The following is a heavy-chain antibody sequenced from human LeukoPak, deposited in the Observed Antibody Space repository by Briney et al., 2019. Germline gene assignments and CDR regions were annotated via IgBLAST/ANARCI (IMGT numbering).Heavy chain of an antibody. Sequence: SETLSLTCGVSGYSISSGYYWGWTRQPPGEGLEWIGSIYHGGSNYYNPSLKSRVTMSVDTSKNQFSLKLSSVTAADTAVYYCARAYCTTTSCYGRYFDYWGQGTLVTVSS. CDR2: IYHGGSN. CDR3: ARAYCTTTSCYGRYFDY. J-gene: IGHJ4*02. CDR1: GYSISSGYY. D-gene: IGHD2-2*01. V-gene: IGHV4-38-2*01.